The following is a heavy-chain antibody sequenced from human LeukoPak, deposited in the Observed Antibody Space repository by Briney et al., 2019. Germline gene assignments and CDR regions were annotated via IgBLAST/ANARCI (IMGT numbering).Heavy chain of an antibody. Sequence: RGALRLSCAPSRFTFTTNAINWVRHAPGKGLEWGSLIYSIVGRTSYADSVKGRSTSPRDNSKNTLYLQRNSLTAEARAGHYIAKVHTPDSGYDIDYWGQGTLVTVSS. CDR3: AKVHTPDSGYDIDY. D-gene: IGHD5-12*01. CDR2: IYSIVGRT. J-gene: IGHJ4*02. CDR1: RFTFTTNA. V-gene: IGHV3-23*01.